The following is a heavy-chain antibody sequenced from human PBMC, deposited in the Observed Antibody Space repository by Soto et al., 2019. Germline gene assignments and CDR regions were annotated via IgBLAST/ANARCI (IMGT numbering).Heavy chain of an antibody. V-gene: IGHV4-4*07. Sequence: SETLSLTCTVSGGSISSYYWSWIRQPAGKGLEWIGRIYTSGSTNYNPSLKSRVTMSVDTSKNQFSLKLSSVTAADTAVYYCARHIEYSSSPRRSYFDYWGQGTLVTVSS. CDR2: IYTSGST. D-gene: IGHD6-6*01. CDR3: ARHIEYSSSPRRSYFDY. CDR1: GGSISSYY. J-gene: IGHJ4*02.